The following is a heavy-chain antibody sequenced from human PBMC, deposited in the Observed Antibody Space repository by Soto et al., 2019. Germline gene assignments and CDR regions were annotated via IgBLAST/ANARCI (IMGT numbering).Heavy chain of an antibody. D-gene: IGHD1-7*01. CDR2: ISSSSSYI. V-gene: IGHV3-21*01. CDR1: GFTFSSYS. CDR3: ARGLTGTTYMAFGY. Sequence: EVQLVESGGGLVKPGGSPRLSCAASGFTFSSYSMNWVRQAPGKGLEWVSSISSSSSYIYYADSVKGRFTISRDNAKNSLYLQMNSLRAEDTAVYYCARGLTGTTYMAFGYWGQGTLVTVSS. J-gene: IGHJ4*02.